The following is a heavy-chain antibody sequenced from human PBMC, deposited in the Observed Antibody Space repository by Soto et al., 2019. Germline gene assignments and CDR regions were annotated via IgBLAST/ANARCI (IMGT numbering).Heavy chain of an antibody. CDR1: GFTFSGSA. CDR2: IRSEANSYAT. CDR3: TRPGYSSGWYPD. D-gene: IGHD6-19*01. V-gene: IGHV3-73*02. Sequence: EVQLVESGGGLVQPGGSLKLSCAASGFTFSGSAMHWVRQASGKGLEWVGRIRSEANSYATAYAASVKGRFTISRDDSKNTAYLQMNSLKTEDTAVYYCTRPGYSSGWYPDWGQGTLVTVSS. J-gene: IGHJ4*02.